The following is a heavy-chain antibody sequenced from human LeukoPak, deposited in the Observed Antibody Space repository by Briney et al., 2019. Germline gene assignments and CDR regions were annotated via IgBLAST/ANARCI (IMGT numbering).Heavy chain of an antibody. D-gene: IGHD6-19*01. J-gene: IGHJ4*02. CDR2: IYPSGYT. CDR3: ARDSPAVAGLFDY. V-gene: IGHV4-61*02. Sequence: SSETLSLTCTVSGGSISSGNYYWSWIRQPAGRGLDWIGRIYPSGYTNYNPSLKSRVTISVDTSKNHFSLKLSSVTAADTAVHYCARDSPAVAGLFDYWGQGTLVTVSS. CDR1: GGSISSGNYY.